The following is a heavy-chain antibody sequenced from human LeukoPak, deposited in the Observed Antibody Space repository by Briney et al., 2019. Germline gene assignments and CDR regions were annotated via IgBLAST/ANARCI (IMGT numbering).Heavy chain of an antibody. J-gene: IGHJ4*02. CDR3: ASGLGHPSGIIGKP. CDR2: IYYSGST. CDR1: GDSISSSSYY. V-gene: IGHV4-39*07. Sequence: SETLSLTCTVSGDSISSSSYYWGWIRQPPGKGLEWIGSIYYSGSTYYNPSLKSRVTISVDTPKNQFSLRLSSVTAADTAVYYCASGLGHPSGIIGKPWGQGTLVTVSS. D-gene: IGHD3-16*01.